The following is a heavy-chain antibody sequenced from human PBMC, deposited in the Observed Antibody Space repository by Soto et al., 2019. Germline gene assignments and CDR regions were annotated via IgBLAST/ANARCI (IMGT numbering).Heavy chain of an antibody. CDR2: IKHDGSEK. CDR1: GFTFSSYW. J-gene: IGHJ4*02. CDR3: ARDNFWASDH. Sequence: GGCLRLSCAASGFTFSSYWMSWVRQAPGNGLEWVANIKHDGSEKYYVDSVKGRFTVSRDNAKNSLFLQMNSLRAEDTAVYYCARDNFWASDHWGQGTLVTVSS. V-gene: IGHV3-7*01. D-gene: IGHD1-1*01.